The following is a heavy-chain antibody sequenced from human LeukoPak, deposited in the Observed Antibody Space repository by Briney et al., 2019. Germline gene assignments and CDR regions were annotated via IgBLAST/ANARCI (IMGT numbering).Heavy chain of an antibody. V-gene: IGHV4-34*01. D-gene: IGHD6-13*01. J-gene: IGHJ4*02. CDR2: INHSGST. Sequence: SETLSLTCAVYGGSFSGYYWSWIRQPPGKGLEWIGEINHSGSTNYNPSLKSRVTISVDTSKNQFSLKLSSVTAADTAVYYCARVDSSSWHDDYWGQGTLVTVSS. CDR3: ARVDSSSWHDDY. CDR1: GGSFSGYY.